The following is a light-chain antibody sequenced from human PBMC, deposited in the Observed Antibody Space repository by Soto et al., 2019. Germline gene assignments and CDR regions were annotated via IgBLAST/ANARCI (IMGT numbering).Light chain of an antibody. J-gene: IGKJ2*01. CDR3: QQYNNWS. CDR1: QSVSSN. Sequence: EIVMTQSPATLSVSPGERATLSCRASQSVSSNLAWYQQKPGQAPRLLIYGASTRATGIPARFSGSGSGTEFNLTISSVQSEDFAVYYCQQYNNWSFGQGTKLEIK. V-gene: IGKV3-15*01. CDR2: GAS.